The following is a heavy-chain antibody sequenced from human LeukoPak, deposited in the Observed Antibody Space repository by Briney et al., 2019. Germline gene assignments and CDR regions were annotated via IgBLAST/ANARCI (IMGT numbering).Heavy chain of an antibody. D-gene: IGHD3-10*01. V-gene: IGHV4-34*01. CDR3: ARGLWFGESSFYFDY. Sequence: SETLSLTCAVYGGSFSGYYWSWIRQPPGKGLEWIGEINHSGSTNYNPSLKSRFTISVDTSKNQFSLKLSSVTAADTAVYYCARGLWFGESSFYFDYWGQGTLVTVSS. CDR1: GGSFSGYY. CDR2: INHSGST. J-gene: IGHJ4*02.